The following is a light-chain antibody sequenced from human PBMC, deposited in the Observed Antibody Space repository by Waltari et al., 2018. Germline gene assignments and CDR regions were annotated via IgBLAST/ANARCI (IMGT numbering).Light chain of an antibody. V-gene: IGKV4-1*01. CDR1: QSLLFRSNNKNY. CDR2: WAS. J-gene: IGKJ1*01. Sequence: DTVMTQSPDSLAVSLGERATINSKSSQSLLFRSNNKNYLAWYQQKPGQPPKLLIHWASTRESGVPDRFSGSGSGTDFTLTISSLQAEDVAVYYCQQYYHIARTFGQGTRVEIK. CDR3: QQYYHIART.